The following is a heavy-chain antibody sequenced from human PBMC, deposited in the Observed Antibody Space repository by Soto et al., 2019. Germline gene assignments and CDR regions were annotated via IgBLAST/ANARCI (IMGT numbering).Heavy chain of an antibody. V-gene: IGHV4-4*02. J-gene: IGHJ5*02. CDR2: IFHSGST. CDR3: ARDATFDSGGYYYVSWFNL. CDR1: GGSISDSDW. D-gene: IGHD3-22*01. Sequence: SETLSLTCVVSGGSISDSDWWSWVRQPPGKGLEWIGEIFHSGSTNYNPSLKSRVTMSVDKSKNEFSLKLNSLTAADTAVYFCARDATFDSGGYYYVSWFNLRGQVTRVTVSS.